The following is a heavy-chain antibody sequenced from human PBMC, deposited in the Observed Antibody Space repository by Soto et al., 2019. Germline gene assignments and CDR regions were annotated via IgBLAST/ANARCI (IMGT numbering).Heavy chain of an antibody. D-gene: IGHD6-19*01. Sequence: ASVKVSCKASGYTFTSYAMHWVRQAPGQRLEWMGWINAGNGNTKYSQKFQGRVTITRDTSASTAYMELSSLRSEDTAVYYCAIDAVAGTRSAMDYYYYYGMDVWGQGTTVTVSS. V-gene: IGHV1-3*01. CDR3: AIDAVAGTRSAMDYYYYYGMDV. CDR2: INAGNGNT. J-gene: IGHJ6*02. CDR1: GYTFTSYA.